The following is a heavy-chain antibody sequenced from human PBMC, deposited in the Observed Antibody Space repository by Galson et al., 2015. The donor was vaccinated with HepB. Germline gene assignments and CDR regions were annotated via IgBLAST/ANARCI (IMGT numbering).Heavy chain of an antibody. CDR1: GYSFATYY. CDR2: VNPNGSRT. D-gene: IGHD6-13*01. J-gene: IGHJ6*02. CDR3: ARFIFPSDSWYSSDYYNFAMDV. Sequence: SVKVSCKASGYSFATYYMHWVRQAPGQGLEWMGIVNPNGSRTRYSQKFQGRVTLTRDTSSKTFYMELSSLRSEDTAVYYCARFIFPSDSWYSSDYYNFAMDVWGQGTTVTVSS. V-gene: IGHV1-46*01.